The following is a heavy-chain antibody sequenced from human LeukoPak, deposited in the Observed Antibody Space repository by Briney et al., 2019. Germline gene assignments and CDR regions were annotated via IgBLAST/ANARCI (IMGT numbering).Heavy chain of an antibody. CDR3: ARGEGDSSSWYGDYYYGMDV. J-gene: IGHJ6*02. CDR2: ISSSSGYI. D-gene: IGHD6-13*01. CDR1: GFTFSSYS. V-gene: IGHV3-21*01. Sequence: GGSLRLSCAATGFTFSSYSMNWVRQAPGKGLEWVSSISSSSGYIYYADSVKGRFTISRDNAKNSLYLQMNSLRAEDTAVYYCARGEGDSSSWYGDYYYGMDVWAKGPRSPSP.